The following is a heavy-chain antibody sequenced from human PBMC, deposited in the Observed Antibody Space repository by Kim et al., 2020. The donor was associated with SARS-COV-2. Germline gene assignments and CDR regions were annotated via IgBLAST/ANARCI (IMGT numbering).Heavy chain of an antibody. J-gene: IGHJ4*02. CDR1: GFTVSSYE. CDR2: IIGSGTTI. V-gene: IGHV3-48*03. CDR3: ARGPNYSPFDY. D-gene: IGHD4-4*01. Sequence: GGSLRLSCVASGFTVSSYEMNWVRQAPGKGLEWVSYIIGSGTTIYYADSVRGRFTISRDNDKNSLYLQMNSLRAEDTAVYYCARGPNYSPFDYWGQGTLV.